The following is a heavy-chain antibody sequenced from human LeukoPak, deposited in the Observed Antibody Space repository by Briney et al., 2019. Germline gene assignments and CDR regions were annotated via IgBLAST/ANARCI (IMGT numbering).Heavy chain of an antibody. V-gene: IGHV3-23*01. CDR2: ISGSGGST. Sequence: GGSLRLSCAASGFTFSSYAMSWVRQAPGKGLEWVSAISGSGGSTYYADSVKGRFTISRDNSKNTLYLRMNSLRAEDTAVYYCAKVESTVAPFMIGGSQHFDYWGQGTLVTVSS. CDR3: AKVESTVAPFMIGGSQHFDY. J-gene: IGHJ4*02. CDR1: GFTFSSYA. D-gene: IGHD4-23*01.